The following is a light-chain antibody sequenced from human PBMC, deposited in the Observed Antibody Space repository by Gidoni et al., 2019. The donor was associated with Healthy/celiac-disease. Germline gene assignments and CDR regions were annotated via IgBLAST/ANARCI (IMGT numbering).Light chain of an antibody. J-gene: IGKJ2*01. CDR3: QQRSNWPPDNT. CDR1: QSVSSY. CDR2: DAS. Sequence: EIVLTQSPATLSLSPGEGATRFCRASQSVSSYLAWYQQKPGQAPRLPIYDASNRATGIPARFSGSGSGTDFTLTISSLEPEDFAVYYCQQRSNWPPDNTFGQGTKLEIK. V-gene: IGKV3-11*01.